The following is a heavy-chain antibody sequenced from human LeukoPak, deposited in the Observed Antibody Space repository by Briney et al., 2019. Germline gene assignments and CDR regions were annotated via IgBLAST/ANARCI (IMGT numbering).Heavy chain of an antibody. CDR1: SGSITGYY. D-gene: IGHD6-19*01. CDR3: ARVGSGGAWFDF. V-gene: IGHV4-59*01. Sequence: KASETLSLTCTVSSGSITGYYWSWIRQPPGKGLEWIGYVYATGTTNYNPSLKTRATISIDTSKNQLSLTLTSVTAADTAVYYCARVGSGGAWFDFWGQGTLVSVSS. CDR2: VYATGTT. J-gene: IGHJ4*02.